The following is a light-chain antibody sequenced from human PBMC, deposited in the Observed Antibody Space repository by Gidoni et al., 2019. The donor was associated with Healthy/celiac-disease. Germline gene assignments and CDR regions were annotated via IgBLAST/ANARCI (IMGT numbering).Light chain of an antibody. CDR2: EVS. V-gene: IGLV2-8*01. CDR3: SSYAGSNNSVV. J-gene: IGLJ2*01. CDR1: SSDIGSSHY. Sequence: QSALTQPPSAAGSPGQSVTISCPGTSSDIGSSHYVSWYPQPPGTAPKLMIYEVSTRPSGVPDRFSGSKSGHTASLPVSWLQAEDEADYYCSSYAGSNNSVVFGGGTKLTVL.